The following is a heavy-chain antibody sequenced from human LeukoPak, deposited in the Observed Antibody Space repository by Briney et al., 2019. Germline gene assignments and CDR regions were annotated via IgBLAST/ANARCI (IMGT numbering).Heavy chain of an antibody. CDR2: IYYSGST. J-gene: IGHJ6*04. V-gene: IGHV4-59*01. Sequence: PSETLSLTCTVSGGSISSYYWSWIRQPPGKGLEWIGYIYYSGSTNYNPSLKSRVTISVDTSKNQFSLKLSSVTAADTAVYYCARATTTTYYYDSRGYPLDVWGKGTTVTVSS. CDR1: GGSISSYY. CDR3: ARATTTTYYYDSRGYPLDV. D-gene: IGHD3-22*01.